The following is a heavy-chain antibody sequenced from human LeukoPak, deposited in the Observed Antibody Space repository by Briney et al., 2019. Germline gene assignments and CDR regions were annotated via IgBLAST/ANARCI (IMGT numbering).Heavy chain of an antibody. J-gene: IGHJ5*02. V-gene: IGHV3-66*01. CDR1: GFTVSSNY. Sequence: GGSLRLSCAASGFTVSSNYMSWVRQAPGKGLEWVSVIYSGGSTYYADSVKGRLTISRDNSKNTLYLQMISLRAEDTAVYYCARVRYYDSSGYDPWFDPWGQGTLVTVSS. D-gene: IGHD3-22*01. CDR2: IYSGGST. CDR3: ARVRYYDSSGYDPWFDP.